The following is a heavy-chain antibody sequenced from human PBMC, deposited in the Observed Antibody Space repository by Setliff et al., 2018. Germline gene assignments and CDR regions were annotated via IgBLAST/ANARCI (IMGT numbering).Heavy chain of an antibody. CDR3: TKAYSGSHDY. V-gene: IGHV4-4*02. J-gene: IGHJ4*02. Sequence: PSETLSLTCAVSGGSISSPNWWNWVRQPPGKGLEWIGEIYHSGTTNYNPSLKSRATMSVDKSRNQFSLRLTSVTAADTAIYYCTKAYSGSHDYWGQGTLVTVSS. CDR1: GGSISSPNW. CDR2: IYHSGTT. D-gene: IGHD1-26*01.